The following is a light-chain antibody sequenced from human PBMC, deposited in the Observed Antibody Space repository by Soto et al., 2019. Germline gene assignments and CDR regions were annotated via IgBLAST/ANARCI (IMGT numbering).Light chain of an antibody. CDR3: QQYNSYPET. CDR2: KAS. J-gene: IGKJ1*01. V-gene: IGKV1-5*03. Sequence: DIQMTQSPSTLSASVGDRVTITCRASQSISSWLAWYQQKPGKAPKLLIYKASSLESGVPSRFSGSGSGTEFTLTISSLQPDDLAAYHCQQYNSYPETLGQGTKVEIK. CDR1: QSISSW.